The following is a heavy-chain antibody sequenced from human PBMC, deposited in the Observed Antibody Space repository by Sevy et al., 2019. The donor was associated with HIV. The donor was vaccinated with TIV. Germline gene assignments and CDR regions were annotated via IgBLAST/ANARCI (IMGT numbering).Heavy chain of an antibody. V-gene: IGHV1-69*13. Sequence: ASVKVSCKASGGTFSSYAVTWVRQAPGQGLEWMGGIIPLFGSANYAQSFQGRVTITADESASTAYMELSSLRSEDTAVYYCATGGSAAGAYYFDYWGQGTLVTVSS. J-gene: IGHJ4*02. CDR1: GGTFSSYA. CDR3: ATGGSAAGAYYFDY. D-gene: IGHD6-13*01. CDR2: IIPLFGSA.